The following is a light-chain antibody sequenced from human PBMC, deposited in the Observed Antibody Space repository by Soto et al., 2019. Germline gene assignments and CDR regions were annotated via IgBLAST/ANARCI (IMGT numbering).Light chain of an antibody. CDR2: EVS. CDR3: SSYVGSSAFV. CDR1: SSDVGAYNY. J-gene: IGLJ2*01. V-gene: IGLV2-14*01. Sequence: QSALTQPPSVSGSPGQSITISCTGTSSDVGAYNYVYWYQHHPGKAPKAMIYEVSNRPSGVPDRFSGSKSGNTASLTISGLQAEDEADYYCSSYVGSSAFVFGGGTKLTVL.